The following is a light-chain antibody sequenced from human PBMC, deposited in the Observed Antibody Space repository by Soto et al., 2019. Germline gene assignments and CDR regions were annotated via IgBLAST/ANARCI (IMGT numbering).Light chain of an antibody. CDR2: DVS. Sequence: QSALTQPASVSGSAGQSITISCTGTTSDVGGYNYVSWYQQHPGEAPKLMIYDVSNRPSGVSNRFSGSKSGNTASLTISRLQTEDEADYYCSSYTSSTLPYVFGTGTKVTVL. V-gene: IGLV2-14*01. CDR1: TSDVGGYNY. CDR3: SSYTSSTLPYV. J-gene: IGLJ1*01.